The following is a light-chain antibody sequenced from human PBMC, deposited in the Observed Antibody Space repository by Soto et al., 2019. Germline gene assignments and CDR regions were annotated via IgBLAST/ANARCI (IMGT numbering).Light chain of an antibody. Sequence: NFMLTQPHSVSESPGRTVTISCTGSSGSIASNYVQWYQQRPGSAPTTVSYEDNQRPSGVPARFSGSIDSSANTAALTISGLKTEDEADYYCQSYDSNQGWVFGGGTKLTVL. CDR2: EDN. CDR3: QSYDSNQGWV. CDR1: SGSIASNY. V-gene: IGLV6-57*02. J-gene: IGLJ3*02.